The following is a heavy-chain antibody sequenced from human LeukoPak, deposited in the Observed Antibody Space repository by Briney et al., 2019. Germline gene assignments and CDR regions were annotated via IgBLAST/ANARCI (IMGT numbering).Heavy chain of an antibody. V-gene: IGHV4-34*01. J-gene: IGHJ6*03. CDR1: GGSFSGYY. Sequence: SETLSLTCAVYGGSFSGYYWSWIRQPPGKGLEWIGEINHSGSTNYNPSLKSRVTISVDTSKNQFSLKLSSVTAADTAVYYCARAGYDILTGYYGGVANYYMDVWGKGTTVTISS. CDR2: INHSGST. CDR3: ARAGYDILTGYYGGVANYYMDV. D-gene: IGHD3-9*01.